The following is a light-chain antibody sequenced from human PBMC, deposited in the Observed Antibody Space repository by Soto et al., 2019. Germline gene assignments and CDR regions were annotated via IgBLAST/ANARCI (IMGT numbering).Light chain of an antibody. CDR3: AAWDDSLTGVV. Sequence: QSVLTQQPSASGTPGQRVTISCSGSISNIGSNTVNWYQQLPGTAPKLLIYSNNQRPSGVPDRFSGSKSGTSASLAISGLQSEDEADYYCAAWDDSLTGVVFGVGTKLTVL. J-gene: IGLJ2*01. CDR2: SNN. V-gene: IGLV1-44*01. CDR1: ISNIGSNT.